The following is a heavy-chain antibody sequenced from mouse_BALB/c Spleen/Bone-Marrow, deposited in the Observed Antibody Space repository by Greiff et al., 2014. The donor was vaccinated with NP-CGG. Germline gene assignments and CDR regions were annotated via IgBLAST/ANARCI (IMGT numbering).Heavy chain of an antibody. J-gene: IGHJ1*01. D-gene: IGHD2-1*01. CDR2: ILPSIGRT. V-gene: IGHV15-2*02. CDR1: DSEVFPIAY. Sequence: QVQLKESGSELRSPGSSVKLSCKDFDSEVFPIAYMSWVRQKPGRGFEWIGDILPSIGRTIYGEKFEDKATLDADTVSNTAYLELNSLTSEDYAIYYCARQDGNYWYFDDWGAGTTVTVSS. CDR3: ARQDGNYWYFDD.